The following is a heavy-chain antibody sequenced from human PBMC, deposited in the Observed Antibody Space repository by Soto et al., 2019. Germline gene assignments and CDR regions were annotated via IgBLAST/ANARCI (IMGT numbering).Heavy chain of an antibody. CDR3: AREVGEVDYSSASDAFDI. CDR1: GGSISSGDYY. Sequence: QVQLQESGPGLVKPSQTLSLTCSVSGGSISSGDYYWSWIRQPPGKGLEWIAYIYYSGIIYYNPCLKSRVPMSRDTSKNQFFLNLDSVTAADTAVYYCAREVGEVDYSSASDAFDIWGQGTMVTVSS. D-gene: IGHD6-19*01. V-gene: IGHV4-30-4*01. J-gene: IGHJ3*02. CDR2: IYYSGII.